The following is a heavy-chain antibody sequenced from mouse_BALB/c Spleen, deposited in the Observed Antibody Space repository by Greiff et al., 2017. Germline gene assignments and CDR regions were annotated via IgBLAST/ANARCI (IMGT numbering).Heavy chain of an antibody. CDR2: INSNGGST. D-gene: IGHD1-2*01. CDR1: GFTFSSYG. V-gene: IGHV5-6-3*01. J-gene: IGHJ2*01. Sequence: EVQVVESGGGLVQPGGSLKLSCAASGFTFSSYGMSWVRQTPDKRLELVATINSNGGSTYYPDSVKGRFTISRDNAKNTLYLQMSSLKSEDTAMYYCARDDYGLDYWGQGTTLTVSS. CDR3: ARDDYGLDY.